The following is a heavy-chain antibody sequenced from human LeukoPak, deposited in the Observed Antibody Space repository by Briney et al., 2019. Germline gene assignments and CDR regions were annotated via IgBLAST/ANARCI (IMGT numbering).Heavy chain of an antibody. CDR2: IYYSGST. V-gene: IGHV4-59*01. D-gene: IGHD3-22*01. CDR3: ARGGNYYDSSGPFDH. CDR1: GGSISSYY. Sequence: PSETLSLTRTVSGGSISSYYWSWIRQPPGKGLEWIGYIYYSGSTNYNPSLKSRVTISVDTSKNQFSLKLSSVTAADTAMYYCARGGNYYDSSGPFDHWGQGTLVTVSS. J-gene: IGHJ4*02.